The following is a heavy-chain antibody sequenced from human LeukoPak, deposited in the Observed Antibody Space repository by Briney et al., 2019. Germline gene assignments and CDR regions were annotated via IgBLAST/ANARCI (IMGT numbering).Heavy chain of an antibody. Sequence: GGSLRLPCAASGFTFSSYAMTWVRQAPGKGLEWVSAISGSGGSTYYADSVKGRFTISRDNSKNTLYLQMNSLRAEDTAVYYCAKADCSGGSCYGGVGFFDYWGQGTLVTVSS. CDR2: ISGSGGST. V-gene: IGHV3-23*01. CDR1: GFTFSSYA. J-gene: IGHJ4*02. CDR3: AKADCSGGSCYGGVGFFDY. D-gene: IGHD2-15*01.